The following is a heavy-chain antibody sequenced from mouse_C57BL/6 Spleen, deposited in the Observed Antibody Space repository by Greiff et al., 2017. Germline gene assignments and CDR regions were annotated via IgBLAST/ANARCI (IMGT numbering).Heavy chain of an antibody. J-gene: IGHJ2*01. CDR2: INPYNGGT. Sequence: VQLKESGPVLVKPGASVKMSCKASGYTFTDYYMNWVKQSHGKSLEWIGVINPYNGGTSYNQKFKGKATLTVDKSSSTAYMELNSLTSEDSAVYYCARVTFDYWGQGTTLTVSS. CDR1: GYTFTDYY. CDR3: ARVTFDY. D-gene: IGHD2-13*01. V-gene: IGHV1-19*01.